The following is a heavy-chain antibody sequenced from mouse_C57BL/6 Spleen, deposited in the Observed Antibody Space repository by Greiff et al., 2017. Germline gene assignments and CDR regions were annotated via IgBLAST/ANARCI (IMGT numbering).Heavy chain of an antibody. D-gene: IGHD2-5*01. V-gene: IGHV1-74*01. CDR3: ASYSNLY. J-gene: IGHJ2*01. Sequence: QVQLQQPGAELVKPGASVKVSCTASGYTFTSYWLHWVKQRPGQGLEWIGRIHPSDSDTNYNQKFMGKATLTVDKSSSTAYMQLSSLTSEDSAVYYCASYSNLYWGQGTTLTVSS. CDR1: GYTFTSYW. CDR2: IHPSDSDT.